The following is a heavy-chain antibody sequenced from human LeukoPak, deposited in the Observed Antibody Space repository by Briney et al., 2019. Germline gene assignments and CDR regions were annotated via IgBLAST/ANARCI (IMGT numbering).Heavy chain of an antibody. CDR1: GFIFSSYS. Sequence: GGSLRLSCAASGFIFSSYSMNWVRQAPGKGLEWVSYISSSSSTIYYADSVKGRFTISRDNAKNSLYLQMNSLRADDTAVYYCARVRDGYNDAYDFWGQGTMVTVTS. D-gene: IGHD5-24*01. V-gene: IGHV3-48*01. CDR3: ARVRDGYNDAYDF. CDR2: ISSSSSTI. J-gene: IGHJ3*01.